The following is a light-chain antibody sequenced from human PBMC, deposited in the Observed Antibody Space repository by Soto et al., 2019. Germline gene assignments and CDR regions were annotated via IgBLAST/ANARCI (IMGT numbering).Light chain of an antibody. Sequence: QSVLTQPASVSGSPGQSITISCTGTSNDVGGYNYVSWYEQHPGRAPKLIIYEVSNRPSGISNRFSGSKSGNTASLTISGLQAEDEADFYCSPYTTLSTLLFGGGTKLTVL. V-gene: IGLV2-14*01. J-gene: IGLJ2*01. CDR3: SPYTTLSTLL. CDR2: EVS. CDR1: SNDVGGYNY.